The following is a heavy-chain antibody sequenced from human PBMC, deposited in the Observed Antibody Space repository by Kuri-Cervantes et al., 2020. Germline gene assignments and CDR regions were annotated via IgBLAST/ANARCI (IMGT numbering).Heavy chain of an antibody. CDR3: VKGLSNYYDSSGPGDY. D-gene: IGHD3-22*01. J-gene: IGHJ4*02. V-gene: IGHV3-48*04. CDR2: ISSGRDII. CDR1: GFTFSTYR. Sequence: GGSLRLSCAASGFTFSTYRMIWVRQAPGKGLEWVSYISSGRDIIYYANSVEGRFTISRDNARNSLYLEMNSLRPEDTALYYCVKGLSNYYDSSGPGDYWGQGTLVTVSS.